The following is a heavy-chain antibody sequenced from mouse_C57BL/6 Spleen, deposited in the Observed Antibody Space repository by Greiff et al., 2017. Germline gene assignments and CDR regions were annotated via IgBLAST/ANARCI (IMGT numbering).Heavy chain of an antibody. V-gene: IGHV1-54*01. CDR2: INPGSGGT. CDR1: GYAFTNYL. CDR3: ARDTTVVAHYAMDY. D-gene: IGHD1-1*01. J-gene: IGHJ4*01. Sequence: VQLQESGAELVRPGTSVKVSCKASGYAFTNYLIEWVKQRPGQGLEWIGVINPGSGGTNYNEKFKGKATLTADKSSSPAYMQLSSLTSEDSAVYFCARDTTVVAHYAMDYWGQGTSVTVSS.